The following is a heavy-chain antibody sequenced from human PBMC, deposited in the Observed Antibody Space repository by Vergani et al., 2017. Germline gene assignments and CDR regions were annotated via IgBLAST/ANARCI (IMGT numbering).Heavy chain of an antibody. Sequence: QVQLQESGPGLVKPSETLSLTCTVSGGSISSYYWSWIRQPPGKGLEWIGYIYYSGSTNYNPSLKSRVTISVDTSKNQFSLKLSSLTAADTAVYYCARGGYDFWSGYPRDLGRDYYYYMDVWGKGTTVTVSS. CDR3: ARGGYDFWSGYPRDLGRDYYYYMDV. CDR1: GGSISSYY. CDR2: IYYSGST. D-gene: IGHD3-3*01. J-gene: IGHJ6*03. V-gene: IGHV4-59*01.